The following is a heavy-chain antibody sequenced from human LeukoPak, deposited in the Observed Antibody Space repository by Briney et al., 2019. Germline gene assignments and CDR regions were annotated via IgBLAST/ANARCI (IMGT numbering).Heavy chain of an antibody. Sequence: GGSLRLSCAASGFTFDNYAMNWVRQAPGKGLEWVLGISGSGAYTHYADSVKGRFTISRDNSQNTLYLQLNSLRAEDTAIYYCARDTSFNYGAHAMDVWGQGTTVTVSS. J-gene: IGHJ6*02. CDR1: GFTFDNYA. CDR3: ARDTSFNYGAHAMDV. CDR2: ISGSGAYT. V-gene: IGHV3-23*01. D-gene: IGHD4/OR15-4a*01.